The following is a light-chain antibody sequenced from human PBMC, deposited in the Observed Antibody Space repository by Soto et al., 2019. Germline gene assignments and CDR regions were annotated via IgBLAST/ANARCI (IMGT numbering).Light chain of an antibody. CDR2: GAS. Sequence: DIVMTQSPVTLSVSPGDRATLSCRASQSVGHNLAWFQQKPVQAPRLLIYGASAGATGIPDRFSGSGFGTVFPLPISSVQSEDLAVYYCQQYNNWPRTFGQGTKVEMK. CDR1: QSVGHN. V-gene: IGKV3-15*01. J-gene: IGKJ1*01. CDR3: QQYNNWPRT.